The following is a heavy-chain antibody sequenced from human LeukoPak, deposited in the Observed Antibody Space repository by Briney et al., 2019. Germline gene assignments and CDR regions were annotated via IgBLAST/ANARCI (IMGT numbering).Heavy chain of an antibody. J-gene: IGHJ4*02. D-gene: IGHD4/OR15-4a*01. CDR1: GYSISSGYY. CDR2: IYHSGST. Sequence: SETLSLTCTVSGYSISSGYYWGWIRQPPGKGLEWIGSIYHSGSTYYNPSLKSRVTISVDTSKNQFSLKLSSVTTADTAVYYCARMGAIAGASANPDYWGQGTLVSVSS. CDR3: ARMGAIAGASANPDY. V-gene: IGHV4-38-2*02.